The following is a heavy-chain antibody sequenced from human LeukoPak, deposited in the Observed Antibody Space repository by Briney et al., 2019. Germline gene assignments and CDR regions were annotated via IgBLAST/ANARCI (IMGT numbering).Heavy chain of an antibody. D-gene: IGHD6-6*01. CDR3: AKHSSSSNYYYGMDV. CDR2: ISGSGDST. V-gene: IGHV3-23*01. Sequence: GGSLRLSRAASGFTFSTYGMSWVRQAPGKGLEWVSAISGSGDSTYYADSVKGRFTISRDNSKNTLYLQMNSLRAEDTAVYYCAKHSSSSNYYYGMDVWGPGTTVTVSS. J-gene: IGHJ6*02. CDR1: GFTFSTYG.